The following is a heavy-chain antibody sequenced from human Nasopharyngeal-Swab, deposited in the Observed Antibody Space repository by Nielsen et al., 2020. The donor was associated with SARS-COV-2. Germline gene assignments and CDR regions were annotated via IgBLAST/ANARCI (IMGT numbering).Heavy chain of an antibody. V-gene: IGHV3-23*01. CDR3: ARNPGAFFDY. D-gene: IGHD1-26*01. J-gene: IGHJ4*02. Sequence: WIRQPPGKGLEWVSAISGSGGSTYYADSVKGRFTISRENSKNTLYLQMTSLRAEDTAVYYCARNPGAFFDYWGQGTLVTVSS. CDR2: ISGSGGST.